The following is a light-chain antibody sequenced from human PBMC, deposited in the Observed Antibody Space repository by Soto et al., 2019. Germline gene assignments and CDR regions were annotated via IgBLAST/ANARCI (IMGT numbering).Light chain of an antibody. CDR3: MQSVQVPYT. CDR2: EVS. Sequence: DIVMTQTPLSLSVTPGQPASISCKSSQSLLHTNGKTYFYWFLQKPGQPPQLLIYEVSNRFSGVPDKFSGSGSGTDCTLQISRVESEDVGVYYCMQSVQVPYTFGQGTKLEI. J-gene: IGKJ2*01. CDR1: QSLLHTNGKTY. V-gene: IGKV2D-29*01.